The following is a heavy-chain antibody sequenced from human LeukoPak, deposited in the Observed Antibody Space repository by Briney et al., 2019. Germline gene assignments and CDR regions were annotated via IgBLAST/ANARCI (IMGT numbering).Heavy chain of an antibody. D-gene: IGHD6-13*01. CDR2: ISRSGSTK. J-gene: IGHJ4*02. Sequence: GGSLRLSCAASGFTFSDYNMRWIRQAPGKGLEWVSSISRSGSTKYYADSVKGRFTISRDNAKNSLFLQMNSLRAEDTAVYYCARGIAAKSYDYWGQGTLVTVSS. CDR3: ARGIAAKSYDY. V-gene: IGHV3-11*04. CDR1: GFTFSDYN.